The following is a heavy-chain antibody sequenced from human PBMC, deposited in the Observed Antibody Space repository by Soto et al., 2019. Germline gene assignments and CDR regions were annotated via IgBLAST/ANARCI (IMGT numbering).Heavy chain of an antibody. Sequence: SETLSLTCTVSGCSINSGGYSWTWLRQPPGKGLEWIGYIYYTGSTYYNPSLKSRVTISVDTSKNQFSLKLSSVTAADTAVYYCARTPYDILTDYYFDYWGQGTLVTVSS. CDR1: GCSINSGGYS. J-gene: IGHJ4*02. CDR3: ARTPYDILTDYYFDY. CDR2: IYYTGST. D-gene: IGHD3-9*01. V-gene: IGHV4-30-2*01.